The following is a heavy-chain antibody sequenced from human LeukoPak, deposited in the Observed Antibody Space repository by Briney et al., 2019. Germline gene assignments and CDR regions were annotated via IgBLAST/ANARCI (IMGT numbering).Heavy chain of an antibody. CDR3: AREPYHYYGSGSPTGPHFDY. CDR1: GYTFTGYY. CDR2: INPNSGGT. J-gene: IGHJ4*02. D-gene: IGHD3-10*01. Sequence: GASVKVSCKASGYTFTGYYMHWVRQAPGQGLEWMGWINPNSGGTNYAQKFQGRVTMTRDTSISTAYMELSRLRSDDTAVYYCAREPYHYYGSGSPTGPHFDYWGQGTLVTVSS. V-gene: IGHV1-2*02.